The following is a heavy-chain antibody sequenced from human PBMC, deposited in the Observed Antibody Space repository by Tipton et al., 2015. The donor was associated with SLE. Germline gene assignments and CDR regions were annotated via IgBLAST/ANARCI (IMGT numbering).Heavy chain of an antibody. J-gene: IGHJ4*02. V-gene: IGHV3-11*01. CDR1: DGSLSGYY. CDR2: ITHSSSAV. Sequence: GSLRLSCAVYDGSLSGYYWSWIRQSPGKGLEWLSYITHSSSAVNYADSVKGRFTISRDNAKRSLYPQMNSLRVEDTAVYYCTAGAGWLIDYWGQGTLVTVSS. CDR3: TAGAGWLIDY. D-gene: IGHD5-24*01.